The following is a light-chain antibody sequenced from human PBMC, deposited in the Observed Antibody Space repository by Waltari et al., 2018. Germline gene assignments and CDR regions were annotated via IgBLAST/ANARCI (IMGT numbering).Light chain of an antibody. V-gene: IGLV2-23*01. Sequence: SALTQPASVSGSPGQSISISCIGTSRDVGPYNLVSWYQHHPGKAPKLIVFEASKRPSGVSNRFSGSKAANTASLLISGLQADDEADYYCCSYAGSGSWVFGGGTKVTVI. CDR2: EAS. CDR3: CSYAGSGSWV. CDR1: SRDVGPYNL. J-gene: IGLJ3*02.